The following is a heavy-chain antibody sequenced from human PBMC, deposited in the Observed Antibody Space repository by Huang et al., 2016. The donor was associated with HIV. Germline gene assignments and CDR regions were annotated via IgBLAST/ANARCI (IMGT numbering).Heavy chain of an antibody. CDR1: TFTFGDYW. D-gene: IGHD1-7*01. J-gene: IGHJ6*02. CDR2: IKKDESEK. Sequence: VESGGRSVQPGGSIKLSCVGSTFTFGDYWMSWVRQPPGKGLEWVANIKKDESEKYYVDSVKGRFNIARDNARKVLFLEMDDLRVEDTAIYFCATKTAGMDIWGQGTTVTVSS. V-gene: IGHV3-7*01. CDR3: ATKTAGMDI.